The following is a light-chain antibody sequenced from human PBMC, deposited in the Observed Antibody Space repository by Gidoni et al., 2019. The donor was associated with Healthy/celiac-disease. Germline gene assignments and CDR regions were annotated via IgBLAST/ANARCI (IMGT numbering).Light chain of an antibody. CDR2: GNS. CDR1: SPNIGAGYD. V-gene: IGLV1-40*01. J-gene: IGLJ2*01. Sequence: QSVLTQPPSVSGAPGQRVTISCTGSSPNIGAGYDVHWYQQLPGTAPKLLIYGNSNRPSGVPDRFSGSKSGTSASLAITVLQAEDEADYYCQSYDSSLSGFVVFGGGTKLTVL. CDR3: QSYDSSLSGFVV.